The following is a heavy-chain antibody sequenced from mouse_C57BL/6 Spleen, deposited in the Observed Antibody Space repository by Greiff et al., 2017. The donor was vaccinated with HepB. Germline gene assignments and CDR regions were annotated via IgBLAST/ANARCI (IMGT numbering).Heavy chain of an antibody. CDR1: GYSITSGYY. CDR2: ISYDGSN. J-gene: IGHJ3*01. CDR3: AIYGYDVVFAY. V-gene: IGHV3-6*01. D-gene: IGHD2-2*01. Sequence: ESGPGLVKPSQSLSLTCSVTGYSITSGYYWNWNRQFPGNKLEWMGYISYDGSNNYNPALKNRISITRDTSKNQFFLKLKSVTTEDTATYYCAIYGYDVVFAYWGQGTLVTVSA.